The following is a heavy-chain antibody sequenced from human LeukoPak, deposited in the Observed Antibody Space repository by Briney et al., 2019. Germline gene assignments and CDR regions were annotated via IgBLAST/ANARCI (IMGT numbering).Heavy chain of an antibody. CDR1: VFTFSTYT. D-gene: IGHD4-17*01. CDR2: IGSSGTNT. CDR3: VNGDYREC. J-gene: IGHJ4*02. V-gene: IGHV3-21*04. Sequence: PGGSLRLSCAASVFTFSTYTMNWVRQAPGKGLEWVSSIGSSGTNTHYADSVKGRFTISRDNAKNSLYLQMNSLRADDTAVYYCVNGDYRECWGQGTLVTVSS.